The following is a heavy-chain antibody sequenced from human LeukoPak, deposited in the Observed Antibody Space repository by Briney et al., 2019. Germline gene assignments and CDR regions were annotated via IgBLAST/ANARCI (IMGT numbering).Heavy chain of an antibody. CDR1: GDSIRSSSYY. J-gene: IGHJ4*02. CDR2: IYYSGST. V-gene: IGHV4-39*01. D-gene: IGHD3-10*01. CDR3: ARHGYYYDSGSYAVDY. Sequence: PSETLSLTCTVSGDSIRSSSYYWGWIRQPPGKGLEWIGSIYYSGSTYYNPSLKSRVTISVDTSKNQFSLKLSSVTAADTAVYYCARHGYYYDSGSYAVDYWGQGTLVTVSS.